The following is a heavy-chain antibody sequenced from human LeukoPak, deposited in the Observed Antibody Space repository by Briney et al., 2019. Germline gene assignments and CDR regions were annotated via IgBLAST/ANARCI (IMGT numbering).Heavy chain of an antibody. Sequence: GGSLRLSCAASGFAFRGSAMHWVRQVPGKGLEWLSSISWSSEYMFYADSVKGRFTISRDNAKNSLYLQMDSLRVEDTALYYCAKEGSVCTNGICRYFDYWGQGTLVTVSP. V-gene: IGHV3-9*01. CDR2: ISWSSEYM. CDR1: GFAFRGSA. D-gene: IGHD2-8*01. CDR3: AKEGSVCTNGICRYFDY. J-gene: IGHJ4*02.